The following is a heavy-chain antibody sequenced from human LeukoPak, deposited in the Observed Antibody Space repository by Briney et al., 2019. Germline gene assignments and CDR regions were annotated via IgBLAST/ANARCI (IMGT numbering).Heavy chain of an antibody. CDR3: ARDVSAGNSEFFDY. CDR2: ISGYNGNT. CDR1: GYTFSHYG. D-gene: IGHD4-23*01. V-gene: IGHV1-18*01. Sequence: ASVKVSCKASGYTFSHYGINWVRQAPGQGLEWMGWISGYNGNTNYAQKFQGRVTMTTDTSTSTAYMVLRSLRSDDTAAYFCARDVSAGNSEFFDYWGQGTLATVSS. J-gene: IGHJ4*02.